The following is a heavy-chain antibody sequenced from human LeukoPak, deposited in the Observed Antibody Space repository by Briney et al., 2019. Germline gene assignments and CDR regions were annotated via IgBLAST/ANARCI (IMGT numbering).Heavy chain of an antibody. CDR3: ATDGHITMVRGVIMMGNDAFDI. Sequence: ASVKVSCKASGGTFSSYAISWVRQAPGQGLEWMGGIIPLFGSADYAQKFQGRVTFTADESTSTAYMELSSLRPEDTAVYYCATDGHITMVRGVIMMGNDAFDIWGQGTMVTVSS. V-gene: IGHV1-69*13. J-gene: IGHJ3*02. D-gene: IGHD3-10*01. CDR1: GGTFSSYA. CDR2: IIPLFGSA.